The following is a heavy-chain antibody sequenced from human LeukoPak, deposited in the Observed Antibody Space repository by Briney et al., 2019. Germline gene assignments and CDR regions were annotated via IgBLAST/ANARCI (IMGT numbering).Heavy chain of an antibody. CDR1: GGSISSHY. D-gene: IGHD6-19*01. Sequence: SETLSLTCTVSGGSISSHYWSWIRQPPGKGLEWIGYIYYSKSTNYNPSLNSRATMSVDTSKHQFSLKLNFVTAADTAVYYCARQGSGWHYFDYWGQGTVVTVSS. CDR2: IYYSKST. CDR3: ARQGSGWHYFDY. V-gene: IGHV4-59*08. J-gene: IGHJ4*02.